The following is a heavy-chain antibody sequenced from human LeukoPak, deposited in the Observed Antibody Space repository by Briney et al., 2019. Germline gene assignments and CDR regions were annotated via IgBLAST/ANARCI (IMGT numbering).Heavy chain of an antibody. CDR3: AEAVAGPSFS. CDR1: GGSFSGYY. CDR2: INHSGST. D-gene: IGHD6-19*01. J-gene: IGHJ5*02. V-gene: IGHV4-34*01. Sequence: SETLSLTCAVYGGSFSGYYWSWIRQPPGKGLEWIGEINHSGSTNYNPSLKSRVTISADTSKNQFSLKLSSVTAADTAVYYCAEAVAGPSFSWGQGTLVTVSS.